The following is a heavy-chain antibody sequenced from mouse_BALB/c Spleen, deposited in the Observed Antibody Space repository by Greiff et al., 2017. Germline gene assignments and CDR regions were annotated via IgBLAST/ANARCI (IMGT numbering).Heavy chain of an antibody. J-gene: IGHJ4*01. CDR2: IWAGGST. CDR1: GFSLTSYG. CDR3: ARIYYGNCGAMDY. D-gene: IGHD2-1*01. Sequence: VQRVESGPGLVAPSQTLSITCTVSGFSLTSYGVHWVRQPPGKGLEWLGVIWAGGSTNYNSALMSRLSISEDNSKSQVFLKMNSLQTDDTAMYYCARIYYGNCGAMDYWGQGTSVTVSS. V-gene: IGHV2-9*02.